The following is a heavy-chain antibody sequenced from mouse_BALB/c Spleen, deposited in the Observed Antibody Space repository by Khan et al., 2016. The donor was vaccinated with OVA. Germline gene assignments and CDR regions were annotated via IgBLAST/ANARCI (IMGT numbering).Heavy chain of an antibody. D-gene: IGHD2-14*01. Sequence: EVELVESGGDLVKPGGSLNLSCAASGFTFSSYVMSWVRQTPAKRLEWVASISSGGSTYYPDRVQGRFPISRDNARHILYLQMSRQRSEDTARYYCAREAYRYDEYYFDYWGQGTTLTVSS. J-gene: IGHJ2*01. V-gene: IGHV5-6-5*01. CDR3: AREAYRYDEYYFDY. CDR2: ISSGGST. CDR1: GFTFSSYV.